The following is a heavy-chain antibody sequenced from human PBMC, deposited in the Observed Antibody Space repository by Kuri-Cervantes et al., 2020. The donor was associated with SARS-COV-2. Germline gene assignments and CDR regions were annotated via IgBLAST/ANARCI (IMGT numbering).Heavy chain of an antibody. CDR1: GFTVSSNY. J-gene: IGHJ6*03. CDR2: IYSGGST. V-gene: IGHV3-66*01. CDR3: ARAHGSGSFYHYFYYYMDV. D-gene: IGHD3-10*01. Sequence: GGSLRLSCAASGFTVSSNYMSWVRQAPGKGLEWVSVIYSGGSTYYADSVKGRFTISRDNAKSSLFLEMNRLRVEDTAVYYCARAHGSGSFYHYFYYYMDVWGKGTTVTVSS.